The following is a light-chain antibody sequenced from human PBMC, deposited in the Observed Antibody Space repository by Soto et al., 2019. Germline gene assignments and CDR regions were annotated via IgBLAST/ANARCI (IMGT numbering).Light chain of an antibody. V-gene: IGKV1-12*02. CDR3: QEANSFT. J-gene: IGKJ4*01. CDR2: ASSTSS. CDR1: QGISSW. Sequence: IQMTQSPSSVSASVGDRVTITCRASQGISSWLAWYQQKPGRAPNLLIYASSTSSSLQSGVPSRFSGSGSGTDFTLTISSLQPEDFATYYCQEANSFTFGGGTKVEIK.